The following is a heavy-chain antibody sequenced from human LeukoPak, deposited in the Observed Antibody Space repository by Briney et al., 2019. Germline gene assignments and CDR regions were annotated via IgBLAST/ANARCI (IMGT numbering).Heavy chain of an antibody. CDR1: GFTFSSYA. V-gene: IGHV3-23*01. CDR2: TSGSGGST. CDR3: EKTVGVYYDSRGYYKFDY. D-gene: IGHD3-22*01. J-gene: IGHJ4*02. Sequence: GGSLRLSCAASGFTFSSYAMSWVRQAPGKGLEWVSATSGSGGSTSYADSVKGRFTISRDNSKNTLYLQMNSLRAEDTAVYYCEKTVGVYYDSRGYYKFDYWARGTLVTVS.